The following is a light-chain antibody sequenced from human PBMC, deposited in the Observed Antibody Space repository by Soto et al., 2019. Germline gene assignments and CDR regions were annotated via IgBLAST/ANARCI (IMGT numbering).Light chain of an antibody. CDR1: QSVDTTF. J-gene: IGKJ1*01. CDR2: GAS. V-gene: IGKV3-20*01. CDR3: QQYMSSVT. Sequence: EIVLTQSPGSLSLSPGQRATLSCRASQSVDTTFFAWYQKKPGQAPRLLIYGASKRATGIPDRFSGSGSGTDFTLIFSRLEPEDFAVYYCQQYMSSVTFGQGTKVEIK.